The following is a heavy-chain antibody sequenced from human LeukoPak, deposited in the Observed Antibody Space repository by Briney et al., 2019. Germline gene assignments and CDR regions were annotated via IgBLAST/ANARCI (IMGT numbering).Heavy chain of an antibody. CDR3: AKDYNAAGSGLLFDY. Sequence: GSLRLSCAASGFTFDDYTMHWVRQAPGKGLEWVSLISWNGGSTYYADSVKGRFTISRDNSKNSLYLQMNSLRTEDTALYYCAKDYNAAGSGLLFDYWGQGTLVTVSS. V-gene: IGHV3-43*01. CDR2: ISWNGGST. D-gene: IGHD3-10*01. J-gene: IGHJ4*02. CDR1: GFTFDDYT.